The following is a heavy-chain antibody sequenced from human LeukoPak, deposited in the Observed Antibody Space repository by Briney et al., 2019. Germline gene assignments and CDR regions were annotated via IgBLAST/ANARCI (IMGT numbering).Heavy chain of an antibody. J-gene: IGHJ4*02. CDR2: ITASGGNT. V-gene: IGHV3-23*01. Sequence: VGSLRLSCAASGFTFSSYAMGWVRQAPGKGLEWVSAITASGGNTYYADSVKGRFTISRDNSKNTLYLQVNSLRAEDTAVYYCAKGNGYSYGRYYYDYCGQGTLVTVSS. CDR1: GFTFSSYA. CDR3: AKGNGYSYGRYYYDY. D-gene: IGHD5-18*01.